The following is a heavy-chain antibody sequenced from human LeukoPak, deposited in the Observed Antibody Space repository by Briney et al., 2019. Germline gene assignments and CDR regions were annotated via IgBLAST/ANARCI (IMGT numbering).Heavy chain of an antibody. D-gene: IGHD3-16*02. V-gene: IGHV3-64*01. CDR2: ITSSGSST. CDR3: TRGPGYDYVWGTYRVDY. Sequence: GGSLRLSCSASGFIFYSYAMHWVRQAPGRGLEYVAAITSSGSSTFHANSVKGRFTISRDNSKNTLYLQMGSLRPEDMAVYFCTRGPGYDYVWGTYRVDYWGQGTLVTVSS. J-gene: IGHJ4*02. CDR1: GFIFYSYA.